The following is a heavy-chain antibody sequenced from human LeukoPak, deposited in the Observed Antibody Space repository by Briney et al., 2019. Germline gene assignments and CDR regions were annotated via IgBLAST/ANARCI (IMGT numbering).Heavy chain of an antibody. CDR1: GGTFSSYA. CDR3: ARDRARNCGGDCYSGT. D-gene: IGHD2-21*02. CDR2: ISAYNGNT. J-gene: IGHJ5*02. V-gene: IGHV1-18*01. Sequence: ASVKVSCKASGGTFSSYAISWVLQAPGQGLEWMGWISAYNGNTNYAQKLQGRVTMTTDTSTSTAYMELRSLRSDDTAVYYCARDRARNCGGDCYSGTWGQGTLVTVSS.